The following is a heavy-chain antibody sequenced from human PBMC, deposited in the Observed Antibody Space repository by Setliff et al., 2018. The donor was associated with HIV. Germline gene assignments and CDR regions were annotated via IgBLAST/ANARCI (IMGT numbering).Heavy chain of an antibody. Sequence: ASVKVSCKASGYSFTAYGISWVRQAPGQGFEWMGWINIDSGHTNFAQKFQDRVTVTTDTSTNTTYMELRGLRSDDTAVYYCARAPKRVYYYGSGTYLHDAFDIWGQGTMVTVSS. D-gene: IGHD3-10*01. J-gene: IGHJ3*02. CDR1: GYSFTAYG. CDR3: ARAPKRVYYYGSGTYLHDAFDI. CDR2: INIDSGHT. V-gene: IGHV1-18*01.